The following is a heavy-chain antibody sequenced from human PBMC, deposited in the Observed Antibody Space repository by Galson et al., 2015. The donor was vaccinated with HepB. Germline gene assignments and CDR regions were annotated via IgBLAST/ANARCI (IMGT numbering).Heavy chain of an antibody. J-gene: IGHJ3*02. CDR1: GDSVSRNSAA. CDR3: ARGREVVVTQGGALDI. V-gene: IGHV6-1*01. Sequence: CAISGDSVSRNSAAWDWIRQSPSRGLEWLGRTYYRSKWYNDYALSVKSRITINPDTSKNQFSLQLNSVTPEDTAVYYCARGREVVVTQGGALDIWGQGTKVTVSS. D-gene: IGHD3-22*01. CDR2: TYYRSKWYN.